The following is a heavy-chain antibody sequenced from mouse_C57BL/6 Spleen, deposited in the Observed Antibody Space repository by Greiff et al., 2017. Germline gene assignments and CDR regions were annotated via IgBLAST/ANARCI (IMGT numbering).Heavy chain of an antibody. J-gene: IGHJ4*01. V-gene: IGHV1-26*01. Sequence: EVQLQQSGPELVKPGASVKISCKASGYTFTDYYMNWVKQSHGKSLEWIGDINPNNGGTSYNQKFKGKATLTVDKSSSTAYMELRSLTSEDSAVYYCARSSWDGAMDYWGQGTSVTVSS. D-gene: IGHD4-1*01. CDR2: INPNNGGT. CDR3: ARSSWDGAMDY. CDR1: GYTFTDYY.